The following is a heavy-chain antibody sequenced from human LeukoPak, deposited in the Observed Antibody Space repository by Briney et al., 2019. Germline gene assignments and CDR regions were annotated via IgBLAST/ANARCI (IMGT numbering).Heavy chain of an antibody. J-gene: IGHJ4*02. CDR3: AKDLGDSSGYYLVYFDY. V-gene: IGHV3-23*01. Sequence: GGSLRLSCAASGFTFSSYGMSWVRQAPGKGLEWVSAISGSCGSTYYADSVKGRFTISRDNSKNTLYLQMNSLRAEDTAVYYCAKDLGDSSGYYLVYFDYWGQGTLVTVSS. CDR1: GFTFSSYG. CDR2: ISGSCGST. D-gene: IGHD3-22*01.